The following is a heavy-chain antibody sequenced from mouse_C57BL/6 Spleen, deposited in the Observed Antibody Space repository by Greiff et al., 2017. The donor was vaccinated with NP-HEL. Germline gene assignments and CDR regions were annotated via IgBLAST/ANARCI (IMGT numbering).Heavy chain of an antibody. Sequence: EVKLMESGGGLVQPKGSLKLSCAASGFTFNTYAMHWVRQAPGKGLEWVARIRSKSSNYATYYADSVKDRFTISRDDSQIMLYLQMNNLKTEYTAMYYCVRDRRKGHFPWYFDVWGTGTTVTVSS. J-gene: IGHJ1*03. CDR1: GFTFNTYA. V-gene: IGHV10-3*01. CDR2: IRSKSSNYAT. CDR3: VRDRRKGHFPWYFDV.